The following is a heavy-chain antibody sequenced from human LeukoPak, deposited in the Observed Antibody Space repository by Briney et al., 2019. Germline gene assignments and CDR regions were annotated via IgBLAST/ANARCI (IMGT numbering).Heavy chain of an antibody. V-gene: IGHV1-2*02. J-gene: IGHJ4*02. CDR3: ARGGHTSTADFYFDY. D-gene: IGHD1-26*01. CDR1: GNTFTDYY. CDR2: INPSSDDT. Sequence: ASVKVSCKASGNTFTDYYIHWVRQAPGQGLEWMGWINPSSDDTNYAQDFQGRVTMTRDTSITTAYLELNSLKSDDTAVYYCARGGHTSTADFYFDYWGQGTLVTVSS.